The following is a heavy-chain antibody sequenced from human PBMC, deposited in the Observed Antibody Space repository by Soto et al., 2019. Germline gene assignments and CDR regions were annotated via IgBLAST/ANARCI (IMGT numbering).Heavy chain of an antibody. J-gene: IGHJ4*02. Sequence: SETLSLTCTVSGGSVNSDNYYWSWIRQPPGKGLEWIGYIYHTGRTNYNPSLMSRVTISLDASRNQFSLKLSSVTAADTAVFYCAREYSNSPEAFDSWGQGTLVTVSS. CDR3: AREYSNSPEAFDS. CDR1: GGSVNSDNYY. CDR2: IYHTGRT. D-gene: IGHD1-26*01. V-gene: IGHV4-61*01.